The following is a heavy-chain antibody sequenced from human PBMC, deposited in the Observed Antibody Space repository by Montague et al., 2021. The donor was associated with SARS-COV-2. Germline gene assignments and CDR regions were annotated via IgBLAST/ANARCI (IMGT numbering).Heavy chain of an antibody. CDR3: ARSPEPMIILIITSLNWYFDL. D-gene: IGHD3-22*01. CDR1: GGSISSGGYY. Sequence: TLSLTCTVSGGSISSGGYYWSWIRQHPGKSLEWIGYIYYSGGTYYNPSLKSRVTISVDTSKNQFSLKMSSVTAADTAVYYCARSPEPMIILIITSLNWYFDLWDRGTLVTVSS. CDR2: IYYSGGT. J-gene: IGHJ2*01. V-gene: IGHV4-31*03.